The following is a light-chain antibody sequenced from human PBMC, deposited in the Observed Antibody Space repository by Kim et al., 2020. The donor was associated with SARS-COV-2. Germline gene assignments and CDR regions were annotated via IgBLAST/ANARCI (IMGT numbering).Light chain of an antibody. CDR1: QSFSSD. CDR2: DAS. J-gene: IGKJ4*01. Sequence: PGKSAPRSGRASQSFSSDLSWYQQKPGQAPRLLIYDASNRATGIPARFSGSGSGTDFTLTISSLEPEDFAVYYCQQRSNWLTFGGGTKVDIK. CDR3: QQRSNWLT. V-gene: IGKV3-11*01.